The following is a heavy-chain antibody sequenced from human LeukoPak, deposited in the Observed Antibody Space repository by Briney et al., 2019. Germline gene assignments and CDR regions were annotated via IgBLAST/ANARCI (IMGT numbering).Heavy chain of an antibody. D-gene: IGHD2-2*01. V-gene: IGHV3-30*03. J-gene: IGHJ2*01. CDR2: ISYDGSNK. CDR3: ARSPTNYYDYVSKNWYFDL. Sequence: GRSLRLSCAASGFTFSSYGMHWVRQAPGKGLEWVAVISYDGSNKYYADSVKGRFTISRDNAKNSLYLQMSSLRAEDTALYYCARSPTNYYDYVSKNWYFDLWGRGTLVTVSS. CDR1: GFTFSSYG.